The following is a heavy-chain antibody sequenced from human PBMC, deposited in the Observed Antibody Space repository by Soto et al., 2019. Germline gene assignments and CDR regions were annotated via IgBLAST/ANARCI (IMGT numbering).Heavy chain of an antibody. V-gene: IGHV1-46*03. CDR1: GYTFTSYY. Sequence: GASVKVSCKASGYTFTSYYIHWVRQALGQGLEWMGIINPSGGGATYAQKFQDRVTMTRGTSTSTVYMDLSSLRYEDTAIYYCARLSGTSEYFFDYWGQGTLVTVSS. CDR3: ARLSGTSEYFFDY. D-gene: IGHD3-10*01. J-gene: IGHJ4*02. CDR2: INPSGGGA.